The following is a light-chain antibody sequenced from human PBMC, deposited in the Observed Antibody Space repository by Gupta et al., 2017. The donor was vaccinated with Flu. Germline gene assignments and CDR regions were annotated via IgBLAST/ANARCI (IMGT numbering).Light chain of an antibody. J-gene: IGKJ2*01. CDR2: STS. Sequence: ATSHASPGERGTHSIATRHNVVDNFEWYQHKPGQTPMLLISSTSTSFTAFPARFSGSGSAKQVTLASSSRLSEDVAASYCQQYYVWPLYTFGRGTNLEIK. CDR1: HNVVDN. V-gene: IGKV3-15*01. CDR3: QQYYVWPLYT.